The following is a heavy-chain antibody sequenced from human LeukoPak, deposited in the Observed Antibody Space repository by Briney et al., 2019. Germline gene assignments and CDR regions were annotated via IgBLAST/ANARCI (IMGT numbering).Heavy chain of an antibody. CDR2: MSSDGGDI. CDR1: RFTFSSYS. CDR3: SKTIAVADPTDY. D-gene: IGHD6-19*01. V-gene: IGHV3-30*18. J-gene: IGHJ4*02. Sequence: GGSLRLSCAASRFTFSSYSMNWVRQAPGKGLEWLAVMSSDGGDIYYADSVKGRFTISRDNSKNTLYLQMNSLRAEDTAVYYCSKTIAVADPTDYWGQGTLVTVSS.